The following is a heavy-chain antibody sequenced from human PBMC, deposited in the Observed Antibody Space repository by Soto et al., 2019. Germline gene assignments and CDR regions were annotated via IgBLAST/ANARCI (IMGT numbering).Heavy chain of an antibody. D-gene: IGHD3-10*01. CDR2: IYYSGST. J-gene: IGHJ3*02. Sequence: QVQLQESGPGLVKPSQTLSLTCTVSGGSISSGGYYWSWIRQHPGKGLEWIGYIYYSGSTYYNPSLQSRVTISVDTYKNQFSLKLSSVTAADTAVYYCARANPLYYYGSGSYLKDAFEIWGQGTMVTVSS. CDR1: GGSISSGGYY. CDR3: ARANPLYYYGSGSYLKDAFEI. V-gene: IGHV4-31*03.